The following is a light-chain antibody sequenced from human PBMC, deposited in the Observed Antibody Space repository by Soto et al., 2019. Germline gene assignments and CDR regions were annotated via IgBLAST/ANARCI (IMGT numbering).Light chain of an antibody. CDR1: QGISSY. J-gene: IGKJ4*01. Sequence: DIQLTQSPSFLSASVGDRVTITCRASQGISSYLAWYQKKSGKAPKLLIYAASILESGVPSRFSGTGSGTDFTLTISSLEPEDFAVYYCQQRSNWPALTFGGGTKVEIK. V-gene: IGKV1-9*01. CDR3: QQRSNWPALT. CDR2: AAS.